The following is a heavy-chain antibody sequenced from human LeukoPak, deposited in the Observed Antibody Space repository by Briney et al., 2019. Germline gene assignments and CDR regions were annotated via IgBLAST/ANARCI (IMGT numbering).Heavy chain of an antibody. CDR1: GASLTSHH. J-gene: IGHJ4*02. CDR3: TRDESSRDDSGGYHY. CDR2: VHVSGST. D-gene: IGHD3-22*01. V-gene: IGHV4-4*07. Sequence: PSETLSLTCAVSGASLTSHHWAWLRQPAGKGLEWVGRVHVSGSTNNNLSLRSGVAISLDKSKNELSLTLKSVSAADTAVYYCTRDESSRDDSGGYHYWGRGVLVTVSS.